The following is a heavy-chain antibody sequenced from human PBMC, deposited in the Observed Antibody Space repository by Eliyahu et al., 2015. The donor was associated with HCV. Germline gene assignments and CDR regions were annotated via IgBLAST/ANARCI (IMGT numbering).Heavy chain of an antibody. J-gene: IGHJ4*02. D-gene: IGHD1-26*01. CDR1: GFTFXVHA. CDR3: AKGYDAGSFSELEN. V-gene: IGHV3-23*01. Sequence: DVQLLESGGGLVQPGGSLRLSCAASGFTFXVHAISWVRQAPGKGLGWVSGIGGGGTGTFYADSVKGRFTTSRDNSMSAVYLQMNSLRAEDTAIYYCAKGYDAGSFSELENWGQGTLVTVSS. CDR2: IGGGGTGT.